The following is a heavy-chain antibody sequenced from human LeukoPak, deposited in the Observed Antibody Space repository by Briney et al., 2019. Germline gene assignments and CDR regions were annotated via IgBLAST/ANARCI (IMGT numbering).Heavy chain of an antibody. CDR2: IIPIFGTA. Sequence: AAVKVSCKAAGGTFISYAISWVRQAPGQGREWMGGIIPIFGTANYAQKFQGRVTITADESTSTAYMELSSLRSEDTAVYYCARDKEGIAAADDYYYYYMDVWGKGTTVAVSS. CDR3: ARDKEGIAAADDYYYYYMDV. CDR1: GGTFISYA. D-gene: IGHD6-13*01. J-gene: IGHJ6*03. V-gene: IGHV1-69*13.